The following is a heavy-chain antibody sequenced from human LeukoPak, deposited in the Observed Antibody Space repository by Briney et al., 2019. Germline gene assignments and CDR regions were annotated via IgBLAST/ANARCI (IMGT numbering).Heavy chain of an antibody. V-gene: IGHV1-18*01. Sequence: ASVKVSCKASGYTFNSFGISWVRQAPGQGLEWMGWISAYNGNTHHPEKLQGRLTMTTDTPTSTAYMELRSLRSDDTAIYYCARDTVMMVGSYYNGKDVWGQGTTVTVSS. CDR1: GYTFNSFG. J-gene: IGHJ6*02. D-gene: IGHD2-15*01. CDR3: ARDTVMMVGSYYNGKDV. CDR2: ISAYNGNT.